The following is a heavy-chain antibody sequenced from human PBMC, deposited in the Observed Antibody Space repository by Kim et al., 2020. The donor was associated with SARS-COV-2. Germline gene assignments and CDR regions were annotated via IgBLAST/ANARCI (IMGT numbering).Heavy chain of an antibody. D-gene: IGHD1-26*01. V-gene: IGHV3-23*01. Sequence: GGSLRLSCAASGFSFSTFEISWGRQAPGQGLGWVSTIGPNGAQTNYADSGKGRFTISRDNSQNTLYLQMNSLRVEDTATYFCAKGSLFDWWGQGTLVTFS. CDR3: AKGSLFDW. CDR2: IGPNGAQT. CDR1: GFSFSTFE. J-gene: IGHJ4*02.